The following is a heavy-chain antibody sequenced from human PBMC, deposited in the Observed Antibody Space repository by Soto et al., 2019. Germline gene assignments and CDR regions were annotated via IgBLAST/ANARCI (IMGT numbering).Heavy chain of an antibody. J-gene: IGHJ6*03. CDR3: ARGQTGSGSGYYYMDV. V-gene: IGHV3-11*01. CDR2: ISRSGSTT. CDR1: GFTFSDYY. D-gene: IGHD3-10*01. Sequence: GGSLRLSCAASGFTFSDYYMSWVRRAPGKGLVWVSYISRSGSTTHYADSVKGRFTIARDNGKNSVNLQMNSLRPEDTAVYYCARGQTGSGSGYYYMDVWGKGTTVTVSS.